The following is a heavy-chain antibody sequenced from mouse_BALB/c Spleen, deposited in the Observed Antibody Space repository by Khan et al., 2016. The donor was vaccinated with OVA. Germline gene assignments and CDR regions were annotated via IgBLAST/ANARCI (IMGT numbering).Heavy chain of an antibody. Sequence: EVELVESGGDLVKPGGSLKLSCAASGFTFSSYSMSWVRQTPDKRLVWVASISSGGDYTYYPDSVKGRFTISRDNAKNTLYLQMSDLKSEDTAMYYCADHITGSIAYWGQGTLVTVSA. D-gene: IGHD4-1*01. V-gene: IGHV5-6*01. CDR1: GFTFSSYS. CDR3: ADHITGSIAY. CDR2: ISSGGDYT. J-gene: IGHJ3*01.